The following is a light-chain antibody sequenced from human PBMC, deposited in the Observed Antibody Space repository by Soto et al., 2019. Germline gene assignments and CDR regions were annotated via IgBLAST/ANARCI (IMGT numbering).Light chain of an antibody. V-gene: IGKV3-15*01. CDR3: HQYNEWRT. CDR2: DAS. J-gene: IGKJ1*01. CDR1: QYISKY. Sequence: EVVMTQSPATVSVSPGERATLSFRASQYISKYLAWYQQRPGQAPRLLIYDASTRATGIPDRFSGSGSGTEFTLTISSLQSEDVAVYYCHQYNEWRTFGQGTKVDIK.